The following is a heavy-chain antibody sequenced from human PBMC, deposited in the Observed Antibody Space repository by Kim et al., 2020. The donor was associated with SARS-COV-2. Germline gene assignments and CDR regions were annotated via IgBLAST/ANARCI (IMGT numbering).Heavy chain of an antibody. V-gene: IGHV4-4*02. J-gene: IGHJ4*02. D-gene: IGHD3-16*02. CDR2: IYHSGST. Sequence: SETLSLTCAVSGGSISSSNWWSWVRQPPGKGLEWIGEIYHSGSTNYNPSLKSRVTISVDKSKNQFSLKLSSVTAADTAVYYCARDNRRITFGGVIALDYWGQGTLVTVSS. CDR1: GGSISSSNW. CDR3: ARDNRRITFGGVIALDY.